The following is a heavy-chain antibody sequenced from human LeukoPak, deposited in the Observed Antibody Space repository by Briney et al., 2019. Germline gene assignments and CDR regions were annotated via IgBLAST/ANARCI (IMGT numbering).Heavy chain of an antibody. Sequence: GGSLRLSCAASGFTFSSYGMHWVRQAPGKGLEWVAVIWYDGSNKYYADSVKGRFTIPRDNSKNTLYLQMNSLRAEDTAVYYCAKDGADQWLADDAFDIWGQGTMVTVSS. J-gene: IGHJ3*02. CDR2: IWYDGSNK. CDR3: AKDGADQWLADDAFDI. CDR1: GFTFSSYG. V-gene: IGHV3-33*06. D-gene: IGHD6-19*01.